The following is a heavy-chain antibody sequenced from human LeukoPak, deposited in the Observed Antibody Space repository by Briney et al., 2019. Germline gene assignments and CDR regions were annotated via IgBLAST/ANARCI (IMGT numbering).Heavy chain of an antibody. J-gene: IGHJ4*02. D-gene: IGHD6-13*01. CDR2: IYYSGST. Sequence: SETLSLTCTVSGGSINSYYWSWRWQPPGEGLERVGYIYYSGSTNYNPSLKSRVTISVDTSKNQFPLRLSSVTAADTAVYYCARVTGYMTEDYFDYWGQGTLITVSS. CDR1: GGSINSYY. CDR3: ARVTGYMTEDYFDY. V-gene: IGHV4-59*01.